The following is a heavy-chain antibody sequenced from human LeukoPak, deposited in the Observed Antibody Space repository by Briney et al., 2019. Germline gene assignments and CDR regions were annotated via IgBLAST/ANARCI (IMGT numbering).Heavy chain of an antibody. V-gene: IGHV3-48*02. Sequence: GGSLRLSCAASGFTFSSYSVIWARQAPGKGLEWVSYVNSSGTTTYYVDSVKGRFTISRDNGKNLVSLQMNSLRDEDTAVYYCARADRDGNKRFLDWGQGTLVTVSS. CDR2: VNSSGTTT. D-gene: IGHD5-24*01. CDR3: ARADRDGNKRFLD. CDR1: GFTFSSYS. J-gene: IGHJ4*02.